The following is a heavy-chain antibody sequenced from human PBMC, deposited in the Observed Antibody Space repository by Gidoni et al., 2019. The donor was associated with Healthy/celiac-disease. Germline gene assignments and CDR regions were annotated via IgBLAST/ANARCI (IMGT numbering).Heavy chain of an antibody. V-gene: IGHV3-21*01. J-gene: IGHJ3*02. CDR3: ARSEYQLLFGAFDI. Sequence: EVQVVESGGGLVKPGGSLRLSCAASGFTFSSYSMNWVRQAPGKGLEGVSSISSSSSYIYYADSVKGRFTISRDNAKNSVFLQMNSLRVEDTAVYYCARSEYQLLFGAFDIWGQGTMVTVSS. CDR2: ISSSSSYI. D-gene: IGHD2-2*01. CDR1: GFTFSSYS.